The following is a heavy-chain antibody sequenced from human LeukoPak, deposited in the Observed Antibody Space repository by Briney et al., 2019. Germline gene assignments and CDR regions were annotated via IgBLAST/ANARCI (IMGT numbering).Heavy chain of an antibody. Sequence: PSETLSLTCSVSGGSISSYYWSWIRQPAGKGLEWIGRIYVSGTTNYNPSLKSRITISLDTSKNQLSLRLSSVTAADTAVYYCARDEAYTGYIHYWGQGTLITVSS. CDR1: GGSISSYY. CDR2: IYVSGTT. D-gene: IGHD3-9*01. J-gene: IGHJ4*02. V-gene: IGHV4-4*07. CDR3: ARDEAYTGYIHY.